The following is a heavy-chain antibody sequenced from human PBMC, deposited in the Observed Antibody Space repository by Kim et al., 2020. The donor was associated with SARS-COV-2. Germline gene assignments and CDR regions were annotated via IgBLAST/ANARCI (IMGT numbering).Heavy chain of an antibody. CDR3: ARAEGHSSSTIQFYYYYGMDV. V-gene: IGHV1-69*13. CDR2: IIPIFGTA. J-gene: IGHJ6*02. Sequence: SVKVSCKASGGTFSSYAISWVRQAPGQGLEWMGGIIPIFGTANYAQKFQGRVTITADESTSTAYMELSSLRSEDTAVYYCARAEGHSSSTIQFYYYYGMDVWGQGTTVTVSS. CDR1: GGTFSSYA. D-gene: IGHD6-13*01.